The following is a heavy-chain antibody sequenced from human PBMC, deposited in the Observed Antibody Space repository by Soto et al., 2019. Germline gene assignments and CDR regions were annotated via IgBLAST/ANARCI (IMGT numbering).Heavy chain of an antibody. CDR1: GFSFSDYY. Sequence: PGGSLRLSCAASGFSFSDYYMSWIRQAPGRGLEWVSYTSGSSEYIDYADSLKGRFTISRDNAKNSLYLQMNNLRAGDTAVYFCVRGSIIRAMDVWGQGTTVTVSS. J-gene: IGHJ6*02. V-gene: IGHV3-11*06. D-gene: IGHD3-10*01. CDR3: VRGSIIRAMDV. CDR2: TSGSSEYI.